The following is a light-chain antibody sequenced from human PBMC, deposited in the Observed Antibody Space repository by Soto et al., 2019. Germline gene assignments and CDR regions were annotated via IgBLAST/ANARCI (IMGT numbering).Light chain of an antibody. CDR3: AAWDDNLVV. J-gene: IGLJ2*01. CDR2: DVT. CDR1: DSDIGNYIY. V-gene: IGLV2-11*01. Sequence: QSALTQPRSVSGSPGQSVTISCTGSDSDIGNYIYVSWYQVHPGKAPKLIIYDVTKRPSGVPDRFSASKSGTSASLAISGLRSEDEADYYCAAWDDNLVVFGGGTKVTVL.